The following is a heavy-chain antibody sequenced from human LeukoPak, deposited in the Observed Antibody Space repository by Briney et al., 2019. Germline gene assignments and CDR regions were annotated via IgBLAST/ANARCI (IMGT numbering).Heavy chain of an antibody. CDR1: GASISSYY. CDR3: ARHGGFSYYFDY. Sequence: PSETLSLTCTVSGASISSYYWSWIRQPPGKGLEWIGCIYDSGTTYYNPSLKSLVTISMDTSKNQFSLKPSSVTAADTAVYYCARHGGFSYYFDYWGQGDLVTVSS. CDR2: IYDSGTT. J-gene: IGHJ4*02. D-gene: IGHD3-16*01. V-gene: IGHV4-59*08.